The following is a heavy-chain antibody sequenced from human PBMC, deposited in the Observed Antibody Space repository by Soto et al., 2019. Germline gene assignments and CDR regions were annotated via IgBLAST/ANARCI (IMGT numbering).Heavy chain of an antibody. V-gene: IGHV3-9*01. CDR3: AKVKNRLGIAAAGFDY. CDR2: ISWNSGSI. J-gene: IGHJ4*02. CDR1: GFTFDDYA. Sequence: EVQLVESGGGLVQPGRSLRLSCAASGFTFDDYAMHWVRQAPGKGLEWVSGISWNSGSIGYADSVKGRFTISRDNAKNSLYLQMNSLRAEDTALYYCAKVKNRLGIAAAGFDYWGQGTLVTVSS. D-gene: IGHD6-13*01.